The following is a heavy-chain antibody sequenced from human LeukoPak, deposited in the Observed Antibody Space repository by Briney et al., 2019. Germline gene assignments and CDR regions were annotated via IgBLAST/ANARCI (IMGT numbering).Heavy chain of an antibody. CDR1: GFTFTTYG. Sequence: GGTLRLSCSAAGFTFTTYGMNWVRQAPGKGLEWVSGIGGSGTRTYYADSVKGRFTISRDNSKNTLYLQMNSLRDEDTAVYYCAKDSHWILFDDWGQGTLVTVSS. J-gene: IGHJ4*02. CDR2: IGGSGTRT. D-gene: IGHD2-2*03. CDR3: AKDSHWILFDD. V-gene: IGHV3-23*01.